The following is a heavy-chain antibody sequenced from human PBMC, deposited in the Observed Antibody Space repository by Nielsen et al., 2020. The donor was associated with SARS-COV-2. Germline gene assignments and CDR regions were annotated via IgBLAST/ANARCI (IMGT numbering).Heavy chain of an antibody. J-gene: IGHJ3*02. CDR1: GGSISSYY. CDR3: ARDLAAAGWGAFDI. D-gene: IGHD6-13*01. CDR2: IYYSGST. V-gene: IGHV4-59*01. Sequence: GSLKLSCTVSGGSISSYYWSWIRQPPGKGLEWIGYIYYSGSTNYNPSLKSRVTISVDTSKNQFPLKLSSVTAADTAVYYCARDLAAAGWGAFDIWGQGTMVTVSS.